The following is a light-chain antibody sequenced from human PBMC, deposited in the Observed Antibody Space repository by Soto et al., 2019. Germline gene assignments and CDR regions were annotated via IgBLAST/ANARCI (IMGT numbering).Light chain of an antibody. CDR1: QGIGDT. Sequence: EVVLTQSPATLSVSPGEGVTLSCRASQGIGDTLAWYQHKPGQTPRLLIYDTSKRATGIPARFSGSGSGTNFTLTISSLEPEDFAVYYCQQRRSWQVTFGQGTRLEIK. J-gene: IGKJ5*01. CDR3: QQRRSWQVT. V-gene: IGKV3D-11*01. CDR2: DTS.